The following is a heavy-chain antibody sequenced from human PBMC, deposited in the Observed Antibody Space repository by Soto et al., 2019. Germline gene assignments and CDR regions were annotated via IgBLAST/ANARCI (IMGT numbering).Heavy chain of an antibody. CDR1: GYTFTSYY. Sequence: ASVKVSCKASGYTFTSYYMHWVRQAPGQGLEWMGIINPSGGSTSYAQKFQGRVTMTRDTSTSTVYMELSSLRSEDTAVYYCAGSLGWIQPSYGMDVWGQGTTVTVSS. D-gene: IGHD5-18*01. V-gene: IGHV1-46*01. CDR2: INPSGGST. J-gene: IGHJ6*02. CDR3: AGSLGWIQPSYGMDV.